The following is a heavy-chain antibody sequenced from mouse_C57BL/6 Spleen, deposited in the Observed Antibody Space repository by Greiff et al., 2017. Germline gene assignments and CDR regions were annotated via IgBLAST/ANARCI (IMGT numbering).Heavy chain of an antibody. Sequence: QVQLQKAGAELVMPGASVKLSGKASGYTFTSYWMHWVKQRPGQGLEWIGEIDPSDSYTNYNQKFKGKSTLTVDKSSSTAYMQLSSLTSEDSAVYYCARGGYFDVWGTGTTVTVSS. J-gene: IGHJ1*03. CDR1: GYTFTSYW. V-gene: IGHV1-69*01. CDR3: ARGGYFDV. CDR2: IDPSDSYT.